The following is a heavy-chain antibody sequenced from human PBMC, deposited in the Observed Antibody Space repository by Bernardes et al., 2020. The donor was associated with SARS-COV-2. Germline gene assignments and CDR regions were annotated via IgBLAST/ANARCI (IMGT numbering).Heavy chain of an antibody. CDR1: RGSSSSSNYS. Sequence: ENPSLTYTVSRGSSSSSNYSWGLLRQPPGKGLAWLGSIYSSGSSYYNPSLQSRVRASVDTSKNQFSLRLSFVTAADTAVYYCAGSSCGIDCYIGGLRSWDYGMDVWGQGTTVTVSS. J-gene: IGHJ6*02. V-gene: IGHV4-39*05. CDR2: IYSSGSS. CDR3: AGSSCGIDCYIGGLRSWDYGMDV. D-gene: IGHD2-21*01.